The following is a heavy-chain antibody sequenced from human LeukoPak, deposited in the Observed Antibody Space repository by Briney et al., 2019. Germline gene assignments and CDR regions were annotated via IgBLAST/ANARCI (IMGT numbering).Heavy chain of an antibody. CDR1: GYSFTNYW. CDR3: ARHTETGSRYGMDV. J-gene: IGHJ6*02. Sequence: GESLKISCQGSGYSFTNYWISWVRQMPGKGLEWMGRIDPSDSYTNYSPSCQGHVTISADKSISTAYLQWSSLKASDTAMNYCARHTETGSRYGMDVWGQGTTVTVSS. CDR2: IDPSDSYT. V-gene: IGHV5-10-1*01. D-gene: IGHD2-8*02.